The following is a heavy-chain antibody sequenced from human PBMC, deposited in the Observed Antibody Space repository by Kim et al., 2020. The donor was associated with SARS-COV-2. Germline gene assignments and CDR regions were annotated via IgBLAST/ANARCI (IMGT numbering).Heavy chain of an antibody. CDR2: IYYSGST. D-gene: IGHD1-26*01. Sequence: SETLSLTFTVSGGSISNYYWSWIRQPPGKGLEWIGYIYYSGSTNYNPSLKSRVTISVDTSRNQFSLKLSSVTAADTAVYYCARGGGMGATDLWGQGTLVTVSS. J-gene: IGHJ4*02. CDR3: ARGGGMGATDL. CDR1: GGSISNYY. V-gene: IGHV4-59*01.